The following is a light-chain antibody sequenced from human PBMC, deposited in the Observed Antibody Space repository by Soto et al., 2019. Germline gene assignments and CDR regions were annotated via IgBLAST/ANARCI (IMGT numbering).Light chain of an antibody. CDR2: GAS. J-gene: IGKJ3*01. Sequence: DIQMTQSPTSLSASVGDRVTITCRASQGIRNFVAWYQQKPGKAPKLLIYGASTLQSGVPSRFSGSGSGTDFTLTINGLQPEDVATYSCQKYSSVPVFGPGTKVEIK. CDR3: QKYSSVPV. CDR1: QGIRNF. V-gene: IGKV1-27*01.